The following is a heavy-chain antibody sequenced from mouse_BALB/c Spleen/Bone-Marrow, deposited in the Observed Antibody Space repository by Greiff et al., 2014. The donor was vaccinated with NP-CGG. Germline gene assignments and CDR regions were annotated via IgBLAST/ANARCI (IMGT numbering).Heavy chain of an antibody. CDR3: ARAGYDGYPWYFDV. CDR1: GFTFSDYG. CDR2: ISNLAYSI. Sequence: EVKLMESGGGLVQPGGSRKLSCAASGFTFSDYGMAWVRQAPGKGPEWVAFISNLAYSIYYADTVTGRFTISRENAKNTLYLEISSLRSEDSAMYYCARAGYDGYPWYFDVWDAGTTVTVSS. V-gene: IGHV5-15*02. J-gene: IGHJ1*01. D-gene: IGHD2-3*01.